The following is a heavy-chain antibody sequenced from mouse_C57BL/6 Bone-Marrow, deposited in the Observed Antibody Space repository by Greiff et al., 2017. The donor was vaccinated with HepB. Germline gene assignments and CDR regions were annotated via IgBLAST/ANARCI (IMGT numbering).Heavy chain of an antibody. Sequence: EVQLQQSGPELVKPGASVKISCKASGYSFTDYNMNWVKQSNGKSLEWIGVINPNYGTTSYNQKFKGKGTLTVDQSSSTAYMQLNSLTSEDSAVYYCSRRVTTVVSPLFDYWGQGTTLTVSS. CDR1: GYSFTDYN. CDR2: INPNYGTT. V-gene: IGHV1-39*01. D-gene: IGHD1-1*01. J-gene: IGHJ2*01. CDR3: SRRVTTVVSPLFDY.